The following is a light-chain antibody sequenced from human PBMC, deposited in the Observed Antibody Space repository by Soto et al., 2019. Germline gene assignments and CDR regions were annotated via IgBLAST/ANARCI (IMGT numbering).Light chain of an antibody. V-gene: IGKV3-20*01. J-gene: IGKJ5*01. CDR3: QQYGSFIT. CDR2: GAS. CDR1: QSVSSY. Sequence: EIVMTQSPATLSASLGERVTLSCRASQSVSSYLAWYQQKPGRAPRLLIYGASSRATGIPDRFSGSGSGTDFTLTISRLEPEDFAVYYCQQYGSFITFGQGTRLEIK.